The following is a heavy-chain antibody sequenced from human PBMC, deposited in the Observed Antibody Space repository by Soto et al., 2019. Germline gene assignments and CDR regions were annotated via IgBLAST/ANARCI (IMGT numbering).Heavy chain of an antibody. CDR3: ARGGIH. V-gene: IGHV3-48*03. CDR1: GYTFNSHE. D-gene: IGHD3-16*01. J-gene: IGHJ4*02. Sequence: RRLSCVASGYTFNSHEMNWVRQAPGKGLEWISSISGSGTTNYAESVKGRFTISRDNAHKSLFLEMKDLRVEDTAVYYCARGGIHWGQGALVTVSS. CDR2: ISGSGTT.